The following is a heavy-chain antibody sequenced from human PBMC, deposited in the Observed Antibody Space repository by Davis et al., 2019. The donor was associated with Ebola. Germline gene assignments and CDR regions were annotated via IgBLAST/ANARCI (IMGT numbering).Heavy chain of an antibody. Sequence: GESLKISCAASGFTFSSYWMHWVRQAPGKGLVWVSRINSDGSSTSYADSVKGRFTISRDNAKNTLYLQMNSLRAEDTAVYYCASFINYYDSSGDFDYWGQGTLVTVSS. D-gene: IGHD3-22*01. CDR3: ASFINYYDSSGDFDY. V-gene: IGHV3-74*01. CDR2: INSDGSST. J-gene: IGHJ4*02. CDR1: GFTFSSYW.